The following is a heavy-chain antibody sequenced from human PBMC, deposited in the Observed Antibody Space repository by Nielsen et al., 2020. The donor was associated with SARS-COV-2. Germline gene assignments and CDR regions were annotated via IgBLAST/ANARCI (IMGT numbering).Heavy chain of an antibody. V-gene: IGHV4-59*01. Sequence: SETLSLTCTVSGGSISSYYWSWIRQPPGKGLEWIGYIYYSGSTNYNPSLKSRVTISVDTSKNQFSLKLSSVTAADTAVYYCAREVVPAAMGAVYYYYYMDVWGKGTTVTVSS. CDR1: GGSISSYY. D-gene: IGHD2-2*01. CDR2: IYYSGST. J-gene: IGHJ6*03. CDR3: AREVVPAAMGAVYYYYYMDV.